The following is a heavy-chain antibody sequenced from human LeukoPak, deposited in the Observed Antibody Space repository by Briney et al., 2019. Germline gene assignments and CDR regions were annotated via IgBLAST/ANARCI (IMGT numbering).Heavy chain of an antibody. V-gene: IGHV3-21*01. Sequence: GGSLRLSCAASGFTFSGYSMNWVRQAPGKGLEWVSSISSSSSYIYYADSGKGRFTISRDNAKNSLYLQMNSLRAEDTAVYYCARGGSSWSLYYYYMDVWGKGTTVTVSS. J-gene: IGHJ6*03. CDR1: GFTFSGYS. CDR2: ISSSSSYI. CDR3: ARGGSSWSLYYYYMDV. D-gene: IGHD6-13*01.